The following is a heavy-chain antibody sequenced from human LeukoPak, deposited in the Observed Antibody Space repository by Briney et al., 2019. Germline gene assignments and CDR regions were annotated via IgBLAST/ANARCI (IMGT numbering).Heavy chain of an antibody. J-gene: IGHJ6*02. CDR3: TRSLGVVIHGGMDV. CDR1: GGSISSYH. V-gene: IGHV4-59*01. D-gene: IGHD3-3*01. Sequence: SETLSLTCTVSGGSISSYHWSWIRQPPGKGLEWIGHIYYTGSTNYNPSLKSRVTISLDTSKNQFSLKLSSVAAADTAVYYCTRSLGVVIHGGMDVWGQGTTVTISS. CDR2: IYYTGST.